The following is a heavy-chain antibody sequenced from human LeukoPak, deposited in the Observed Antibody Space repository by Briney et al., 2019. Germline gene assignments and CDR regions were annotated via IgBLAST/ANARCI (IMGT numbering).Heavy chain of an antibody. V-gene: IGHV3-7*03. CDR2: INQDESEK. D-gene: IGHD2/OR15-2a*01. CDR3: VRNNNNDY. Sequence: GGSLRLSCATSGFIFSRYWMSWVCQAPGKGLEWVANINQDESEKNYVDSVKGRFTTSRDISLHLQMNSLRAEDTAVYYCVRNNNNDYWGQGTLVPVSS. CDR1: GFIFSRYW. J-gene: IGHJ4*02.